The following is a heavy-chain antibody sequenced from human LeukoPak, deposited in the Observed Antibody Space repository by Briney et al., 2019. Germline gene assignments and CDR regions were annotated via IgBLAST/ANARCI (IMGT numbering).Heavy chain of an antibody. V-gene: IGHV4-39*07. J-gene: IGHJ4*02. CDR2: IYYSGST. D-gene: IGHD6-13*01. CDR1: GGSISSSSYY. Sequence: SETLSLTCTVSGGSISSSSYYWGWIRQPPGKGLEWIGSIYYSGSTYYNPSLKSRVTISVDTSKNQFSLKLSSVTAADTAVYYCARDRGESSSWYPPVHYFDYWGQGTLVTVSS. CDR3: ARDRGESSSWYPPVHYFDY.